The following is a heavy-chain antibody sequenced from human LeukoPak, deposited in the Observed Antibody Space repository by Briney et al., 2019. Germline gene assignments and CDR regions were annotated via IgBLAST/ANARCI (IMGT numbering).Heavy chain of an antibody. Sequence: ASVKVSCKASGGTFSSYAISWVRQAPGQGLEWMGGIIPIFGTANYAQKFQGRVTITADESTSTAYMELSSLRSEDTAVYYCARGSLNSSSSGPYYYYGMDVWGQGTTVTVSS. CDR3: ARGSLNSSSSGPYYYYGMDV. CDR1: GGTFSSYA. CDR2: IIPIFGTA. V-gene: IGHV1-69*13. J-gene: IGHJ6*02. D-gene: IGHD6-6*01.